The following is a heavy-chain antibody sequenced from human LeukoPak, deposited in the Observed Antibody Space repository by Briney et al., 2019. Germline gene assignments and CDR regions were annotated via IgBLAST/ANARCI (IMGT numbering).Heavy chain of an antibody. J-gene: IGHJ4*02. Sequence: ASVKVSCKASGHTFTSYDINWVRQATGQGLEWMGWMNPKSGNTGYAQKFQGRVTMTRNTSISTAFMELSSLRSEDTAVYYCARSRGSSSWYESWGQGTLVTVSS. CDR3: ARSRGSSSWYES. D-gene: IGHD6-13*01. V-gene: IGHV1-8*01. CDR1: GHTFTSYD. CDR2: MNPKSGNT.